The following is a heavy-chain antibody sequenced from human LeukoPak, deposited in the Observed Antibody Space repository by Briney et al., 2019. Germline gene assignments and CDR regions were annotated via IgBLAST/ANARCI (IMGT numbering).Heavy chain of an antibody. D-gene: IGHD2/OR15-2a*01. CDR1: GYTFTSYA. Sequence: ASVKVSCKASGYTFTSYAMHWVRQAPGQRLEWMGWISAGNGNTKYSQKFQGRVTITRDTSASTAYMELSSLRSEDTAVYYCARGIGPNWLDPWGQGTLVTVSS. V-gene: IGHV1-3*01. CDR2: ISAGNGNT. J-gene: IGHJ5*02. CDR3: ARGIGPNWLDP.